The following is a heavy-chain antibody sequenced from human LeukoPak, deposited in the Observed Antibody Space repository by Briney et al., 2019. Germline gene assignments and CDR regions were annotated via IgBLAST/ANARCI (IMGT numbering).Heavy chain of an antibody. CDR2: INPTGGST. CDR3: ARDNSVGDNAWWFDP. V-gene: IGHV1-46*01. Sequence: PGASVKVSCKASGDTFSNYAITWVRQAPGQGLEWMGLINPTGGSTGYAQKFQGRVTMTRDMSTSTDYMELSSLRSEDTAIYYCARDNSVGDNAWWFDPWGQGTLVTVSS. CDR1: GDTFSNYA. D-gene: IGHD1-26*01. J-gene: IGHJ5*02.